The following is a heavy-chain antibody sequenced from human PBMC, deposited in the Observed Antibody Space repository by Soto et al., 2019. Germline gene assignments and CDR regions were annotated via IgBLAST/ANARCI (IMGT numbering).Heavy chain of an antibody. V-gene: IGHV1-46*01. D-gene: IGHD2-15*01. Sequence: QVQLVQSGAEVKKPGASVKVSCKASGYTFTSYYMHWVRQAPGLGLEWMGIINPSGGSTSYAQKFQGRVTMTRDTSTSTVYMELSSLRSEDTAVYYCAIRGASSRGFDYWGQGTLVTVSS. CDR2: INPSGGST. CDR1: GYTFTSYY. CDR3: AIRGASSRGFDY. J-gene: IGHJ4*02.